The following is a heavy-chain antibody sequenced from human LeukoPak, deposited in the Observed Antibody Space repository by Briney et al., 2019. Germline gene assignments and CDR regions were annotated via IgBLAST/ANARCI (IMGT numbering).Heavy chain of an antibody. CDR2: IYYSGST. D-gene: IGHD5-18*01. Sequence: SETLSLTCTVSGGSISSYYWSWIRQPPGKGLEWIGYIYYSGSTNYNPSLRSRGTISVDTSKNQFSLRLSSVTAADTAVYYCTRHDYLGYTYGQGALDYWGQGTLVTVSS. CDR3: TRHDYLGYTYGQGALDY. CDR1: GGSISSYY. J-gene: IGHJ4*02. V-gene: IGHV4-59*08.